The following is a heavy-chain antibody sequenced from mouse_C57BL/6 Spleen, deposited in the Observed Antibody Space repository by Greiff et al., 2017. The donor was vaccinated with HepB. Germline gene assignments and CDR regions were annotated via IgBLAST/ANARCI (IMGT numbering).Heavy chain of an antibody. V-gene: IGHV1-69*01. D-gene: IGHD4-1*01. J-gene: IGHJ2*01. CDR2: IDPSDSYT. CDR1: GYTFTSYW. Sequence: QVQLQQPGAELVMPGASVKLSCKASGYTFTSYWMHWVKQRPGQGLERIGEIDPSDSYTNYNQKFKGKSTLTVDKSSSTAYMQLSSLTSEDSAVYYCARRDNWDLYYFDYWGQGTTLTVSS. CDR3: ARRDNWDLYYFDY.